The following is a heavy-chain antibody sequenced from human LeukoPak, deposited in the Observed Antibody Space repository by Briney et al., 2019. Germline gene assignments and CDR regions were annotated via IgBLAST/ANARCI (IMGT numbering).Heavy chain of an antibody. D-gene: IGHD6-13*01. CDR3: AKVRGSSSWKRKYYFDY. J-gene: IGHJ4*02. CDR2: ISGSGGST. Sequence: GGSLRLSCAASGFTFSSYAMSWVRQAPGKGLEWVSAISGSGGSTYYADSVNGRFTISRDNSKNTLYLQMNSLRAEDTAVYYCAKVRGSSSWKRKYYFDYWGQGTLVTVSS. V-gene: IGHV3-23*01. CDR1: GFTFSSYA.